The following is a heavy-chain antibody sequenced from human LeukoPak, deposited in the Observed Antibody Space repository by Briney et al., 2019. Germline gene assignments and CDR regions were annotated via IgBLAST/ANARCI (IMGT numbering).Heavy chain of an antibody. Sequence: GGSLRLSCAASGFTFSSYAMSWVRQAPGKGLECVSVISGSGGSTYYADSVKGRFTISRDNSKNTLHLQMNSLRADDTAVYYCAKDNGGFGGSKGFDYWGQGTLVTVSS. CDR1: GFTFSSYA. D-gene: IGHD1-26*01. CDR2: ISGSGGST. V-gene: IGHV3-23*01. J-gene: IGHJ4*02. CDR3: AKDNGGFGGSKGFDY.